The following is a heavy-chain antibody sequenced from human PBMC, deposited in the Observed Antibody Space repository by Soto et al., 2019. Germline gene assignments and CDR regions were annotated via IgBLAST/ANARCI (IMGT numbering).Heavy chain of an antibody. V-gene: IGHV4-39*01. CDR1: GGSISSSSYY. CDR2: IYYSGST. D-gene: IGHD3-10*01. Sequence: SETLSLTCTVSGGSISSSSYYWGWIRQPPGKGLEWIGSIYYSGSTYYNPSLKSRVTISVDTSKNQFSLKLSSVTAADTAVYYCRGTFRGVPQAGHNYYYYYYGMDVWGQGTTVTVSS. CDR3: RGTFRGVPQAGHNYYYYYYGMDV. J-gene: IGHJ6*02.